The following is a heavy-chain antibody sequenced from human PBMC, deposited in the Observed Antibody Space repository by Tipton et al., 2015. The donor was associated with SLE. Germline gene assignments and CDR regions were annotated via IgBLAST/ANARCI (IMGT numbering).Heavy chain of an antibody. Sequence: LSLTCTVSGGSISSSSYYWGWIRQPPGKGLEWVSYISSSGSTIYYADSVKGRFTISRDNAKNSLYLQMNSLRAEDTAVYYCARDREGFIQDAFDIWGQGTMVTVSS. J-gene: IGHJ3*02. D-gene: IGHD5-18*01. CDR3: ARDREGFIQDAFDI. CDR2: ISSSGSTI. V-gene: IGHV3-11*01. CDR1: GGSISSSSYY.